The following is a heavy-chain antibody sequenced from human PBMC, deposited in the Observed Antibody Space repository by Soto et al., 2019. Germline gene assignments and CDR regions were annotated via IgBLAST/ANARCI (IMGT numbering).Heavy chain of an antibody. CDR3: ARDWSTSDDY. CDR2: IWYDGSNK. J-gene: IGHJ4*02. D-gene: IGHD2-2*01. CDR1: GFTFSSYG. Sequence: QVQLVESGGGVVQPGRSLRLSCAASGFTFSSYGMHWVRQAPGKGLEWVAVIWYDGSNKYYADSVKGRFTISRDNSKNTLYLQKNSLRAEDTAVYYCARDWSTSDDYWGQGTLVTVSS. V-gene: IGHV3-33*01.